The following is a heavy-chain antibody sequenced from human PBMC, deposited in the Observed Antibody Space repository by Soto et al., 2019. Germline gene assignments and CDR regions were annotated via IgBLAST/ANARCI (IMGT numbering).Heavy chain of an antibody. V-gene: IGHV4-34*01. Sequence: KASETLSLTCAVYGGSFSGYYWSWIRQPPGKGLEWIGEINHSGSTNYNPSLKSRVTISVDTSKNQFSLKLSSVTAADTAVYYCARRKLVGATTFVYFQHWGQGTLVTVSS. CDR1: GGSFSGYY. D-gene: IGHD1-26*01. J-gene: IGHJ1*01. CDR2: INHSGST. CDR3: ARRKLVGATTFVYFQH.